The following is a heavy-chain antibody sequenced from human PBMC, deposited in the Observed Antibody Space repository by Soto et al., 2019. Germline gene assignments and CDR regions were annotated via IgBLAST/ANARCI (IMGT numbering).Heavy chain of an antibody. CDR2: ISYDGSNK. Sequence: PGGSLRLSCAASGFTFSSYGMHWVRQAPGKGLEWVAVISYDGSNKYYADSVKGRFTISRDNSKNTLYLQMNSLRAEDTAVYYCAKDNDNWNDDPPTDYYYGMDVWGQGTTVTVSS. D-gene: IGHD1-1*01. CDR3: AKDNDNWNDDPPTDYYYGMDV. J-gene: IGHJ6*02. CDR1: GFTFSSYG. V-gene: IGHV3-30*18.